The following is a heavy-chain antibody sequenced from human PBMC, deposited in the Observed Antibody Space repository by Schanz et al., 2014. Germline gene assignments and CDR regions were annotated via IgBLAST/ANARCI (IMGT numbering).Heavy chain of an antibody. J-gene: IGHJ4*02. CDR1: AAFISRYY. V-gene: IGHV4-59*08. CDR3: ARRIWDGDYYYFDY. CDR2: IYYRGNT. Sequence: QVQLQESGPGLVKPSETLSLTCTVSAAFISRYYWSWVRQAPGKGLEWIGFIYYRGNTNYNPSLTSRVTMSVDTSKNQFSLKRSSVTAADTAVYYCARRIWDGDYYYFDYWGQGTLVTVSS. D-gene: IGHD4-17*01.